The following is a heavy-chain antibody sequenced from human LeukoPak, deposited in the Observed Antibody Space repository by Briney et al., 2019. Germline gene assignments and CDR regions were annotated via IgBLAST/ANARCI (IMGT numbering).Heavy chain of an antibody. CDR2: IYYSGST. D-gene: IGHD6-6*01. V-gene: IGHV4-39*07. Sequence: PSETLSLTCTVSGGSISSSSSYWGWIRQPPGKGLEWIGSIYYSGSTYYNPSFKSRVTISVDTSKDQFSLKLSSVTAADTAVYFCARDWGVGGRPGYMDVWGKGTTVTVSS. CDR1: GGSISSSSSY. CDR3: ARDWGVGGRPGYMDV. J-gene: IGHJ6*03.